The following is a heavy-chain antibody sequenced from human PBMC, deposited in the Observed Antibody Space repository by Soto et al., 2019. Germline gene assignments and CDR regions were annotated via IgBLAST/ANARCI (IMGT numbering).Heavy chain of an antibody. CDR2: ISYDGSNK. Sequence: GGSLRLSCAASGFTFSSYAMHWVRQAPGKGLEWVAVISYDGSNKYYADSVKGRFTISRDNSKNTLYLQMNSLRAEDTAVYYCARDLLRASAYYYYGMDVWGRGTTVTVSS. CDR3: ARDLLRASAYYYYGMDV. V-gene: IGHV3-30-3*01. J-gene: IGHJ6*02. CDR1: GFTFSSYA.